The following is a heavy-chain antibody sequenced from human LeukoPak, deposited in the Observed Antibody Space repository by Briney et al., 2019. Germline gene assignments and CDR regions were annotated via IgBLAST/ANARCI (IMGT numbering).Heavy chain of an antibody. D-gene: IGHD2-2*01. V-gene: IGHV1-69*13. CDR2: IIPIFGTA. CDR3: ARGPIVVVPALVFQADY. CDR1: GGTFSSYA. Sequence: GASVKVSCKASGGTFSSYAFSWVRQAPGQGLEWMGGIIPIFGTANYAQKFQGRVTITADESTSTAYMELSSLRSEDTAVYYCARGPIVVVPALVFQADYWGQGTLVTVSS. J-gene: IGHJ4*02.